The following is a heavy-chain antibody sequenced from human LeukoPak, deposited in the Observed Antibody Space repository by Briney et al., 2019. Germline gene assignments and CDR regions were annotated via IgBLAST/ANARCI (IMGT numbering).Heavy chain of an antibody. CDR2: ISSDGSST. J-gene: IGHJ4*02. CDR3: ARDQRVTGRPDIDY. D-gene: IGHD6-6*01. V-gene: IGHV3-74*03. CDR1: GSTFRNHW. Sequence: GGSLRLSCAASGSTFRNHWMHWVRQTPGKGLVWVSRISSDGSSTTYADSVKGRFTISRDNAKNTLYLQMNNLRAEDTAMYYCARDQRVTGRPDIDYWGQGTLVIVSS.